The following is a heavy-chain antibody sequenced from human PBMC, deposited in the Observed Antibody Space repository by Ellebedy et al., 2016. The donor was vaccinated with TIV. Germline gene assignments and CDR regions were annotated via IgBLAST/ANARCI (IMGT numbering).Heavy chain of an antibody. CDR3: ARRGSYGDYAVQINNWFDR. V-gene: IGHV3-7*01. CDR1: GFSFRSYW. J-gene: IGHJ5*02. Sequence: PGGSLRLSCTASGFSFRSYWMAWVRQAPGKGLEWVANIYQDGTMKYSLDSVRGRLVISRDHAQNSLYLQMNSLRTEDTAVYYCARRGSYGDYAVQINNWFDRWGQGTLVIVSS. CDR2: IYQDGTMK. D-gene: IGHD4-17*01.